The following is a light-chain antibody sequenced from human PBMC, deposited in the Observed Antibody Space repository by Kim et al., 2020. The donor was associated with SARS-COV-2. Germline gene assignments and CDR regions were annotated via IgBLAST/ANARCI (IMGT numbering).Light chain of an antibody. CDR1: QTVSRNQ. V-gene: IGKV3-20*01. CDR2: GAS. CDR3: QQYGNSRT. J-gene: IGKJ1*01. Sequence: LSPGEGATLSCRASQTVSRNQLAWYQQKPGQAPRLLIYGASSRATGIPDRFSGRGSGTDFSLTISRLEPEDCAVYYCQQYGNSRTFGQGTKVDIK.